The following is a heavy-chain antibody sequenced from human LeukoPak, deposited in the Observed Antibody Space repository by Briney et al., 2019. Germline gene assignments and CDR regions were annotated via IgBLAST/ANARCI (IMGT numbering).Heavy chain of an antibody. D-gene: IGHD6-25*01. J-gene: IGHJ4*02. CDR2: INHSGST. CDR1: GGSFNGYH. CDR3: ARGQLRLSN. Sequence: SETLSLTCAVYGGSFNGYHWTWIRQPPGKGLEWIGEINHSGSTDYNPSLKSRVTISVDTSKNQFSLKLNSVTAADTAVYYCARGQLRLSNWGQGSLVIVSS. V-gene: IGHV4-34*01.